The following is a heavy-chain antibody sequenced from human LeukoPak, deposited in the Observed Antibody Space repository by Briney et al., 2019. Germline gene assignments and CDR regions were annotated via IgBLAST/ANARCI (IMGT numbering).Heavy chain of an antibody. Sequence: ASVKVSCKASGDRFTKYYIHWVRQAPGQGLEWMGIINPSDGSTTYTQKFQGRVTMTTDTSTSTVNMELSSLRSEDTAVYYCAPLVRSGGSYYFDYWGQGSLVTVSS. CDR2: INPSDGST. J-gene: IGHJ4*02. V-gene: IGHV1-46*01. CDR1: GDRFTKYY. D-gene: IGHD2-15*01. CDR3: APLVRSGGSYYFDY.